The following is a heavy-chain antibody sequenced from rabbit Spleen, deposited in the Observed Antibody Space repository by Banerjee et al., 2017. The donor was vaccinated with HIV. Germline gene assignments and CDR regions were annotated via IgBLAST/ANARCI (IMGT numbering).Heavy chain of an antibody. CDR1: GFDFSSYY. J-gene: IGHJ4*01. CDR2: IDPIFGGT. CDR3: ARGYATSSGLPTYYFNL. D-gene: IGHD1-1*01. Sequence: QLVESGGGLVQPGGSLKLSCTASGFDFSSYYMNWVRQAPGKGLEWIGYIDPIFGGTYYASWVNGRFTISSHNAQNTLYLQLNSLTAADTATYFCARGYATSSGLPTYYFNLWGPGTLVTVS. V-gene: IGHV1S7*01.